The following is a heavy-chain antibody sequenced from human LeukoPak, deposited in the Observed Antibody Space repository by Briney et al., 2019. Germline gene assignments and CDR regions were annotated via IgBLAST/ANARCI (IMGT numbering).Heavy chain of an antibody. CDR1: GYTFTSYG. V-gene: IGHV1-18*01. CDR3: ARGPSRWWEFFDY. D-gene: IGHD1-26*01. J-gene: IGHJ4*02. Sequence: GASVKVSCKASGYTFTSYGLSWVRQAPGQGREWMGWISAYNGNTHYAQNVQGRVTMTTDTSTSTAYMELRSLRSDDTAVYYCARGPSRWWEFFDYWGQGTLVTVSS. CDR2: ISAYNGNT.